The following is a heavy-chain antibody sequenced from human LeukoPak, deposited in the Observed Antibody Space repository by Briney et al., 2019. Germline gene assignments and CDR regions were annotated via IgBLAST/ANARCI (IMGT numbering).Heavy chain of an antibody. D-gene: IGHD1-26*01. J-gene: IGHJ3*02. CDR2: IYSDGST. Sequence: GGSLRLSCAASGFTFSSFWMHWVRQAPGKGLKWVSEIYSDGSTYYAASVKGRFSISRDNSKNTVYLQMNSLRAEDTAVYYCARELREHGVFDIWGQGTMVTVSS. CDR1: GFTFSSFW. V-gene: IGHV3-53*01. CDR3: ARELREHGVFDI.